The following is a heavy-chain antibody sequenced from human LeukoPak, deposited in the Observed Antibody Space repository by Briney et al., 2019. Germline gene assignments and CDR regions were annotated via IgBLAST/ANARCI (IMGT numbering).Heavy chain of an antibody. V-gene: IGHV3-33*06. Sequence: GGSLRLSWVASGFTFSSYGMHWVRQAPGKGLEWVAVIWYDGSNKYYADSVKGRFTISRDNSKNTLYLQMNSLRAEDTAVYYCAKQYYDFWSGYKGEYYFDYWGQGTLVTVSS. J-gene: IGHJ4*02. D-gene: IGHD3-3*01. CDR1: GFTFSSYG. CDR3: AKQYYDFWSGYKGEYYFDY. CDR2: IWYDGSNK.